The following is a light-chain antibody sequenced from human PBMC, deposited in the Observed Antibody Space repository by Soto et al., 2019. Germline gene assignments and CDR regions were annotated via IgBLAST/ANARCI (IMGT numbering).Light chain of an antibody. CDR3: AAWDDSLNGVV. CDR2: SNT. V-gene: IGLV1-44*01. J-gene: IGLJ2*01. CDR1: SSNIGSHN. Sequence: QSVLTQPPSASGTPGQTIAISCSGGSSNIGSHNVNWYQQLPGTAPRLLIYSNTQRPSGVPDRFSGSKSGTTASLAISGLQSEYEGDDYCAAWDDSLNGVVFGGGTKLTVL.